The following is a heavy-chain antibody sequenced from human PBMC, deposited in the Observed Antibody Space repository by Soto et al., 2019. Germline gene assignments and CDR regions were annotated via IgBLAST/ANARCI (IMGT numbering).Heavy chain of an antibody. CDR3: ARGSTSYRYDYYYYYMDV. CDR2: INHSGST. CDR1: GGSFSGYY. D-gene: IGHD2-2*01. Sequence: QVQLQQWGAGLLKPSETLSLTCAVYGGSFSGYYWSWIRQPPGKGLEWIGEINHSGSTNYNPSLKSRVTISVDTSKNQFSLKLSSVTAADTAVYYCARGSTSYRYDYYYYYMDVWGKGTTVTVSS. J-gene: IGHJ6*03. V-gene: IGHV4-34*01.